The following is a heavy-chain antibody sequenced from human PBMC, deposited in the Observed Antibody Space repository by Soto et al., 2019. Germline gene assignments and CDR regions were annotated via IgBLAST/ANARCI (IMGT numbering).Heavy chain of an antibody. CDR2: IYYSGST. J-gene: IGHJ4*02. V-gene: IGHV4-59*08. D-gene: IGHD2-15*01. Sequence: SETLSLTCTVSGGSISSYYWSWIRQPPGKGLEWIGYIYYSGSTNYNPSLKSRVTISVDTSKNQFSLKLSSVTAADTAVYYCARFPSTTPDDYWGQGTLVTVSS. CDR3: ARFPSTTPDDY. CDR1: GGSISSYY.